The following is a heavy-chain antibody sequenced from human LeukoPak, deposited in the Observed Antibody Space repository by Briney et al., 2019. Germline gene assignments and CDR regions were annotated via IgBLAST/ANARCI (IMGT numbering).Heavy chain of an antibody. Sequence: GGSLRLSCAASGFTFSSYAMRWVRQAPGKGVEGVSAISGSGGSTYYADSVKGGFTISRDNAKNSLYLQMNSLRAEDTAVYYCAELGITMIGGVWGKGTTVTISS. CDR1: GFTFSSYA. CDR3: AELGITMIGGV. CDR2: ISGSGGST. V-gene: IGHV3-23*01. D-gene: IGHD3-10*02. J-gene: IGHJ6*04.